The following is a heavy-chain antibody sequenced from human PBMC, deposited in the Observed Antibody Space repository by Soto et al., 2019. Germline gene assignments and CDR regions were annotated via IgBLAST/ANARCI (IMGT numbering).Heavy chain of an antibody. J-gene: IGHJ4*02. CDR3: ARGEDILTGYYMLDY. CDR2: INSDGSST. CDR1: GFTFSSYW. V-gene: IGHV3-74*01. Sequence: PGGSLRFSCAASGFTFSSYWMHWVRQAPGKGLVWVSRINSDGSSTSYADSVKGRFTISRDNAKNTLYLQMNSLRAEDTAVYYCARGEDILTGYYMLDYWGQGTLVTVSS. D-gene: IGHD3-9*01.